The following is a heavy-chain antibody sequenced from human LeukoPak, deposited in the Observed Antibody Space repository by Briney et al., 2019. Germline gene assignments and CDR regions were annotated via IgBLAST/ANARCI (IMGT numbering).Heavy chain of an antibody. V-gene: IGHV4-39*01. CDR3: ARIYRVLLWFGDNTNWFDP. CDR1: GGSISSSSYY. J-gene: IGHJ5*02. CDR2: IYFSGST. Sequence: PSDTLSLTCTVSGGSISSSSYYWGWIRQPPGKGLEWIGRIYFSGSTYYNPSLKSRVTISVDTSKNQFSLKLSSVTAADTAVYYCARIYRVLLWFGDNTNWFDPWGQGTLVTVSS. D-gene: IGHD3-10*01.